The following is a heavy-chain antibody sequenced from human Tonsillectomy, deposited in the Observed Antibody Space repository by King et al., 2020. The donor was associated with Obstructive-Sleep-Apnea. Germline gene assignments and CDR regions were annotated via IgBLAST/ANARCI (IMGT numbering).Heavy chain of an antibody. V-gene: IGHV3-30-3*01. D-gene: IGHD4-17*01. Sequence: VQLVESGGGVVQPGRSLRLSCAASGFTFSSYAMHWVRQAPGKGLEWVAVISYDGSNKYYADSVKGRFTISSDNSKNTLYLQMNSLRAEDTAVYYCPTTVLGHYYYGMDVWGQGTTVTVSS. CDR2: ISYDGSNK. CDR1: GFTFSSYA. J-gene: IGHJ6*02. CDR3: PTTVLGHYYYGMDV.